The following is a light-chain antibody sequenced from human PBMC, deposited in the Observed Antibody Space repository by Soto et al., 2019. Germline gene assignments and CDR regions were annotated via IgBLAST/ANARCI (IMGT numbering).Light chain of an antibody. CDR1: SSDVGGYDY. Sequence: QSALTQPASVSGSPGQSITISCPGTSSDVGGYDYVSWYQHHPGKAPKLTIYEVSNRPSGVSNRFSGSKSGNTASLTISGLQAEDEAEYYCSSYTSSSTDVYGTGTKATVL. V-gene: IGLV2-14*01. J-gene: IGLJ1*01. CDR2: EVS. CDR3: SSYTSSSTDV.